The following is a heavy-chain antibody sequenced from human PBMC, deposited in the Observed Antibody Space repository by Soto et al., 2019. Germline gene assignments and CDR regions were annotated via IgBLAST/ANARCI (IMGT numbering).Heavy chain of an antibody. CDR2: MNPNSGNT. CDR3: ATACSGGSGNGGRNLDY. CDR1: GYTFNSYD. Sequence: QVQLVQSGAEVKKPGASVKVSCKASGYTFNSYDINWVRQATGQGLEWMGWMNPNSGNTGYAQKFQGRVIMTRNTSIPTAYMELSSLRSEDTAVYYCATACSGGSGNGGRNLDYWGQGTLVTVSS. D-gene: IGHD2-15*01. V-gene: IGHV1-8*01. J-gene: IGHJ4*02.